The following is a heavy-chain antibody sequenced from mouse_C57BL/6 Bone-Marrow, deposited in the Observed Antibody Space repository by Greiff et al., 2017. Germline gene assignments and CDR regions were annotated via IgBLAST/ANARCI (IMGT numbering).Heavy chain of an antibody. J-gene: IGHJ3*01. D-gene: IGHD2-2*01. CDR3: AREEIYYAYGFAY. V-gene: IGHV1-69*01. CDR1: GYTFTSYW. CDR2: IDPSDSYS. Sequence: VQLQQPGAELVMPGASVKLSCKASGYTFTSYWMHWVKQRPGQGLEWIGEIDPSDSYSNYNQKFKGKSTLTVDKSSSTAYMQLSSLTSEDSAVFYCAREEIYYAYGFAYWGQGTLVTVSA.